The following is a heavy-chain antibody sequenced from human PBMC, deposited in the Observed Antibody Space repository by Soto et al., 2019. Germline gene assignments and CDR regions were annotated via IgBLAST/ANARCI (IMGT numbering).Heavy chain of an antibody. CDR1: GFTFSTYP. D-gene: IGHD3-22*01. Sequence: QVQLAESGGGVEQPGKSVRLSCAASGFTFSTYPMHWVRQAPGKGLEWLAVISFDGGNDFYADSVKGRFTISRDNSKNTLYLQMHKLRTEDTAVYYCARDLITHPDNHYYFYYAMDVWGQGTTVSVSS. CDR3: ARDLITHPDNHYYFYYAMDV. V-gene: IGHV3-30-3*01. CDR2: ISFDGGND. J-gene: IGHJ6*01.